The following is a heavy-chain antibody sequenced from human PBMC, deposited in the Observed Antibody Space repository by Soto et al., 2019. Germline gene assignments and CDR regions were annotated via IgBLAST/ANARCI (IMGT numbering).Heavy chain of an antibody. Sequence: SVKVSCKASGGTFSSYAISWVRQAPGQGLEWMGGIIPIFGTANYAQKFQGRVTITADESTSTAYMELSSLRSEDMAVYYCARDEVHCSGGSCSPYWYFDLWGRGTLVTVSS. V-gene: IGHV1-69*13. CDR2: IIPIFGTA. CDR1: GGTFSSYA. J-gene: IGHJ2*01. CDR3: ARDEVHCSGGSCSPYWYFDL. D-gene: IGHD2-15*01.